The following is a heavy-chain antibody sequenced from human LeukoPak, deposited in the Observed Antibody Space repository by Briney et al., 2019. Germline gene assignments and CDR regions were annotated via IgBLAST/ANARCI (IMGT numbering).Heavy chain of an antibody. CDR3: AKDLLAYCVCDCYSFDY. CDR1: GFTLSSYA. V-gene: IGHV3-30*18. J-gene: IGHJ4*02. D-gene: IGHD2-21*02. Sequence: GWCLRLSRAPSGFTLSSYAMRWVPPAPRKRLERVVVLSYDGGKKYYAESVKGGFSISRDNSKITLYLHKDTLRAVDTAVYYWAKDLLAYCVCDCYSFDYWGQGNLVTVSS. CDR2: LSYDGGKK.